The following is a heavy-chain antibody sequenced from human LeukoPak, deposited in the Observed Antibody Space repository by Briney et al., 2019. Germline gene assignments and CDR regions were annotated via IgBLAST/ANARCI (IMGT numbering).Heavy chain of an antibody. CDR2: INPSGGST. J-gene: IGHJ5*02. D-gene: IGHD3-3*01. Sequence: ASVKVSCKASGYTFTSYYMHWVRQAPGQGLEWMGIINPSGGSTSYAQKFQGRVTMTRDTSTSTVYMELSSLRSEDTAAYYCARDQKSAYDFWSGYFPPNWFDPWGQGTLVTVSS. V-gene: IGHV1-46*01. CDR3: ARDQKSAYDFWSGYFPPNWFDP. CDR1: GYTFTSYY.